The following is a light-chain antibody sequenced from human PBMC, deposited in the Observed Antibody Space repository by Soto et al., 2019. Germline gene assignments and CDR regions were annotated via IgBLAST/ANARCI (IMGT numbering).Light chain of an antibody. CDR3: NSYTHINTLV. Sequence: QSALTQPPSACATSGQRVTISCSGSNSNIGTNTVNWYQQLPGTAPRLLIYTNNQRPSGVPQRFSGSKSGNTASLTISGLQAEGEADYYCNSYTHINTLVFGTGTKVTVL. CDR1: NSNIGTNT. V-gene: IGLV1-44*01. CDR2: TNN. J-gene: IGLJ1*01.